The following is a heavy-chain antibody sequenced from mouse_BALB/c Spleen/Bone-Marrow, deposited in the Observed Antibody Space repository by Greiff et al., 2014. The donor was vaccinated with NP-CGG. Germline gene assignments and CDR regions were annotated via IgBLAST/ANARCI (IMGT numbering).Heavy chain of an antibody. CDR1: GFTFSDFY. CDR3: ARDVGYGNYFVY. J-gene: IGHJ3*01. Sequence: DVKLQESGGGLVQPGDSLRLSCATSGFTFSDFYMEWVRQPPGKRLEWIAASRNKAKYYTTEYSASVKGRFIVSRDTSQSVLYLQMNALRAEDTAICYCARDVGYGNYFVYWGQGTLVTVSA. CDR2: SRNKAKYYTT. V-gene: IGHV7-1*02. D-gene: IGHD2-10*02.